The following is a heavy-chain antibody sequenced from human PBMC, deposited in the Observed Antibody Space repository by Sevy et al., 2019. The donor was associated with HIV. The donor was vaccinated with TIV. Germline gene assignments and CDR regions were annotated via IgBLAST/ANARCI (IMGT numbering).Heavy chain of an antibody. Sequence: GGSLRLSCAASGFTFSSYGMHWVRQAPGKGLEWVAVISYDGSNKYYADSVKGRFTISRDNSKNTLYLQMNSLRAEDTAGYYCAKDIVVVPAGMAQYYYYGMDVWGQGTTVTVSS. CDR1: GFTFSSYG. V-gene: IGHV3-30*18. CDR3: AKDIVVVPAGMAQYYYYGMDV. D-gene: IGHD2-2*01. CDR2: ISYDGSNK. J-gene: IGHJ6*02.